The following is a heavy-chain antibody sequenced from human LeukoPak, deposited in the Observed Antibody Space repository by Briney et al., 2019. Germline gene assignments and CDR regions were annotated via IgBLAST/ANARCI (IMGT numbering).Heavy chain of an antibody. CDR2: IRSSDGST. J-gene: IGHJ4*02. CDR1: GFIFRSFA. CDR3: AKGGATSYGYIPY. D-gene: IGHD5-18*01. V-gene: IGHV3-23*01. Sequence: SGGSLRLSCAASGFIFRSFAMSWVRQAPGKGLEWVSIIRSSDGSTNYADSVRGRFTISRDNSKNILYLQMNSLRADDTAVYYCAKGGATSYGYIPYWGQGSLVTVSS.